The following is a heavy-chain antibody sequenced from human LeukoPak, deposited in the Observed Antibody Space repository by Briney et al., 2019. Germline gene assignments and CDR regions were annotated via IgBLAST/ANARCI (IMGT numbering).Heavy chain of an antibody. CDR1: GYTFTSYG. CDR2: IKPDSGGT. Sequence: GASVKVSCKASGYTFTSYGISWVRQTPGQVLEWMGWIKPDSGGTNYAQQFQGRVTMTRDTSINRAYMELSRLRSDDTALYYCAREKTGGAAFDIWGQGTMVTVSS. J-gene: IGHJ3*02. CDR3: AREKTGGAAFDI. V-gene: IGHV1-2*02. D-gene: IGHD7-27*01.